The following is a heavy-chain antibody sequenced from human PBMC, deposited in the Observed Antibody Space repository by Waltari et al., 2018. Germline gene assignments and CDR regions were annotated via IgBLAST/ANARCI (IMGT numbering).Heavy chain of an antibody. CDR2: INTNTGNP. V-gene: IGHV7-4-1*02. CDR3: ASKYSSSTPETDNWFDP. Sequence: QVQLVQSGSELKKPGASVKVSCKASGYTFPSYAMNWVRQAPGQGLEWMGWINTNTGNPTYAQGFTGRFVFSLDTSVSTAYLQISSLKAEDTAVYYCASKYSSSTPETDNWFDPWGQGTLVTVSS. D-gene: IGHD6-13*01. J-gene: IGHJ5*02. CDR1: GYTFPSYA.